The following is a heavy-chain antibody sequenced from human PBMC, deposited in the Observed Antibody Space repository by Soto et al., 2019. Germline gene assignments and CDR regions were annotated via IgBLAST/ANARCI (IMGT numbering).Heavy chain of an antibody. CDR2: IYYSGST. Sequence: SETLSLTCTVSGGSVSSGSYYWSWIRQPPGKGLEWIGYIYYSGSTNYNPSLKSRVTISVDTSKNQFSLTLYYVTAADTDVYYCARTTGSHLDFWGQGILVTVSS. J-gene: IGHJ4*02. D-gene: IGHD4-4*01. CDR1: GGSVSSGSYY. CDR3: ARTTGSHLDF. V-gene: IGHV4-61*01.